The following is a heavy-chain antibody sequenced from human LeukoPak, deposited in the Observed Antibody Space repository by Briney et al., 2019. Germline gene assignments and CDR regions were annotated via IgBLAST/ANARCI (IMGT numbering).Heavy chain of an antibody. CDR1: GYTFTSYY. CDR3: ARSEGATASAFDI. D-gene: IGHD1-26*01. CDR2: INPSGGST. Sequence: ASMKVSCKASGYTFTSYYMHWVRQAPGQGLEWMGIINPSGGSTSYAQKFQGRVTMTRDTSTSTVYMELSSLRSEDTAVYYYARSEGATASAFDIWGQGTMVTVSS. J-gene: IGHJ3*02. V-gene: IGHV1-46*01.